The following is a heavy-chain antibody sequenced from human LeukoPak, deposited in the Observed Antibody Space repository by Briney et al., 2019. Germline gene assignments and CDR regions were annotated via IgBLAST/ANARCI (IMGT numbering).Heavy chain of an antibody. V-gene: IGHV4-34*01. Sequence: SETLSLTCAVYGTSVSSYYWTWIRQSPGKGLEWIGEINHGETATYKPSLKSRATISLDTSKKQFSLKLRSVTAADAAVYYCASEDYGGNSLQKYFRHWGQGTLVTVSS. J-gene: IGHJ1*01. CDR2: INHGETA. CDR3: ASEDYGGNSLQKYFRH. D-gene: IGHD4-23*01. CDR1: GTSVSSYY.